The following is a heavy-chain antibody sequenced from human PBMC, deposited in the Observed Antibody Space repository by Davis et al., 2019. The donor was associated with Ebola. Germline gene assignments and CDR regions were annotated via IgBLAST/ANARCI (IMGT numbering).Heavy chain of an antibody. Sequence: SETLSLTCAVYGGSFSGYYWSWNRQPPGKGREWNGEINHSGSTNNNPSLKSRVTISVDTSKTQFSLKLRTVTAADTAVYYCARGPTVAGVGYWGQGNLVTVSS. CDR1: GGSFSGYY. J-gene: IGHJ4*02. CDR2: INHSGST. V-gene: IGHV4-34*01. D-gene: IGHD6-19*01. CDR3: ARGPTVAGVGY.